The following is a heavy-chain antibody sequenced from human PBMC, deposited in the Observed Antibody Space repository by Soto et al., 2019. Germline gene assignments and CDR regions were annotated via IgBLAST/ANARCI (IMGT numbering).Heavy chain of an antibody. J-gene: IGHJ6*02. V-gene: IGHV1-46*01. CDR2: INPSGGST. CDR3: ARDPDYILEGGHYYYGMDV. CDR1: GYTFTSYY. D-gene: IGHD4-4*01. Sequence: ASVKVSCKASGYTFTSYYMHWVRQAPGQGLEWMGIINPSGGSTSYAQKFQGRVTMTRDTSTSTVYMELSSLRSEDTAVYYCARDPDYILEGGHYYYGMDVWGQGTTVTVSS.